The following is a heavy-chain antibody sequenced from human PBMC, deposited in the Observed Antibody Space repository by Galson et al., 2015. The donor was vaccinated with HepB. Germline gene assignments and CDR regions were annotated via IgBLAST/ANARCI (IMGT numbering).Heavy chain of an antibody. CDR3: AREGSLIRGRTNINYFDS. J-gene: IGHJ5*01. V-gene: IGHV3-11*01. D-gene: IGHD3-10*01. CDR2: IGSTGSTK. Sequence: GKGLEWVAYIGSTGSTKNYADSVKGRFTISRDNANNSLYLQMNSLRDEDTAIYFCAREGSLIRGRTNINYFDSWGQGILVTVSS.